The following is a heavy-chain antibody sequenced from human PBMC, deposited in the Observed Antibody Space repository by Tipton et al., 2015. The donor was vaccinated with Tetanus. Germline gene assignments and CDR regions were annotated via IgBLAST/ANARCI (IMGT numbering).Heavy chain of an antibody. J-gene: IGHJ5*02. D-gene: IGHD3-10*01. CDR3: ARDVVDYYGSGHDWFDP. CDR1: GGSFSGYY. Sequence: TLSLTCAVYGGSFSGYYWSWIRQPPGKGLEWIGEINHSGSTNYNPSLKSRVTISVDTSKNQFSLKLSSVTAADTAVYYCARDVVDYYGSGHDWFDPWGQGTLVTVSS. V-gene: IGHV4-34*01. CDR2: INHSGST.